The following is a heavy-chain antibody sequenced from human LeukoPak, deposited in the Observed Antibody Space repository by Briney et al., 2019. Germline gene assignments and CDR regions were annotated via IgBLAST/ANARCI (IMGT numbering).Heavy chain of an antibody. J-gene: IGHJ5*02. D-gene: IGHD6-13*01. V-gene: IGHV4-59*01. Sequence: SETLSLTSTVSGGSISSYYWSWIRQPPGKGLEWIGYIYYSGSTNYNPSLQGRVTISVDTSKNQFSLKLSSVTAADTAVYYCARVGSIAAAPDPWGQGTLVTVSS. CDR1: GGSISSYY. CDR3: ARVGSIAAAPDP. CDR2: IYYSGST.